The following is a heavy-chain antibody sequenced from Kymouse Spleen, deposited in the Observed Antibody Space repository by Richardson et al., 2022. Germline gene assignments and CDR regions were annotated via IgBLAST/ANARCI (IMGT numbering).Heavy chain of an antibody. V-gene: IGHV3-48*02. CDR2: ISSSSSTI. CDR3: ARRSSRCITGTPDAFDI. J-gene: IGHJ3*02. CDR1: GFTFSSYS. Sequence: EVQLVESGGGLVQPGGSLRLSCAASGFTFSSYSMNWVRQAPGKGLEWVSYISSSSSTIYYADSVKGRFTISRDNAKNSLYLQMNSLRDEDTAVYYCARRSSRCITGTPDAFDIWGQGTMVTVSS. D-gene: IGHD1-7*01.